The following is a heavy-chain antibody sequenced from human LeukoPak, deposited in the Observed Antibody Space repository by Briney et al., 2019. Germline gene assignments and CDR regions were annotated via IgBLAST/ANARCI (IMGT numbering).Heavy chain of an antibody. Sequence: SETLSLTCTVSGGSISSYYWSWIRQPPGKGLEWIGYIYTSGSTNYNPSLKSRVTISVDTSKNQFSLKLSSVTAADTAVYYCARDRIAARGEFDYWGQGTLVTVSS. CDR1: GGSISSYY. J-gene: IGHJ4*02. V-gene: IGHV4-4*09. D-gene: IGHD6-6*01. CDR2: IYTSGST. CDR3: ARDRIAARGEFDY.